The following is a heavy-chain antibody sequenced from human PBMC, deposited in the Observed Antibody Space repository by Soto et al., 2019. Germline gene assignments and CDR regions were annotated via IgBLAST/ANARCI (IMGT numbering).Heavy chain of an antibody. CDR3: ARAWPRMATIQDYYYYGMDV. CDR1: GGTFSSYA. Sequence: GASVKVSFKASGGTFSSYAISWVRQAPGQGLEWMGGIIPIFGTANYAQKFQGRVTITADKSTSTAYMELSSLRSEDTAVYYCARAWPRMATIQDYYYYGMDVWGQGTTVTVSS. D-gene: IGHD5-12*01. J-gene: IGHJ6*02. CDR2: IIPIFGTA. V-gene: IGHV1-69*06.